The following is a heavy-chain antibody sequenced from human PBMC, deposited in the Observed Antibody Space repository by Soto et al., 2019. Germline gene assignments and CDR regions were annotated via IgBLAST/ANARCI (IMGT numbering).Heavy chain of an antibody. CDR3: ARAVACYGSGSHFDY. V-gene: IGHV4-59*12. J-gene: IGHJ4*02. Sequence: PSETLSLTCTVSGGSISSYYWTWIRQPPGKGLEWIGYIYYSGSTNYNPSLKSRVTISVATSKTQFSLKLSSVTAADTAVYYCARAVACYGSGSHFDYWGQGTLVTVSS. CDR2: IYYSGST. D-gene: IGHD3-10*01. CDR1: GGSISSYY.